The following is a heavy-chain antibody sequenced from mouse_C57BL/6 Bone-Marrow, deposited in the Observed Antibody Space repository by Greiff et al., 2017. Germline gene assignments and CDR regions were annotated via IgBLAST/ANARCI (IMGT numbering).Heavy chain of an antibody. J-gene: IGHJ4*01. CDR3: ARNWVLPCYAMDY. Sequence: VQLQQSGPGLVAPSQSLSITCTVSGFSLTSYAISWVRQPPGKGLEWLGVIWTGGGTNYNSALKSRLSISKDNSKSQVFLKMNSLQTDDTARYYCARNWVLPCYAMDYWGQGTSVTVSS. CDR1: GFSLTSYA. V-gene: IGHV2-9-1*01. CDR2: IWTGGGT.